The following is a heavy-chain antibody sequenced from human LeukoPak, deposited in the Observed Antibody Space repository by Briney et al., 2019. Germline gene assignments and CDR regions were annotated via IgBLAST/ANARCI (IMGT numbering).Heavy chain of an antibody. CDR3: AVATRSFLPDYC. J-gene: IGHJ4*02. CDR1: GFIFRNYW. D-gene: IGHD5-12*01. Sequence: GGSLRRSCAASGFIFRNYWMSWVRQAPGKGLEWVAIIYQDGREKHYVDSVKGQFTISRDNAKDSLYLQMNSLRAEDTALYYCAVATRSFLPDYCWGQGTLVTVSS. CDR2: IYQDGREK. V-gene: IGHV3-7*01.